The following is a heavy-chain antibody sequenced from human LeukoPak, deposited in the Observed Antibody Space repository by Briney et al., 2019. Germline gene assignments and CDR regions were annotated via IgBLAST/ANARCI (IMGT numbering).Heavy chain of an antibody. Sequence: GGSLRLSCEASGFTFNNYAMQWVRQAPGRGLEWVAVISSDGRKPYYADAVKGRFTISRDNSKNTVYMRMNGLRAEDTAMYYCARDFGYASGTYMVYWGQGTLVTVSS. J-gene: IGHJ4*02. CDR2: ISSDGRKP. D-gene: IGHD1-26*01. CDR1: GFTFNNYA. V-gene: IGHV3-30*04. CDR3: ARDFGYASGTYMVY.